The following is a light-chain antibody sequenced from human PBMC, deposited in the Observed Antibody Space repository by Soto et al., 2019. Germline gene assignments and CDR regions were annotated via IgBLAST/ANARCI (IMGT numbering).Light chain of an antibody. CDR3: QSYDSSLSGYVV. J-gene: IGLJ2*01. CDR2: GNS. V-gene: IGLV1-40*01. Sequence: QAVVTQPPSVSGAPGQRVTISCTGSSSNIGAGYDVHWYQQLPGTAPKLLIYGNSNRPSGVPDRFSGSKSGTSASLAITGLQAEDEADYYCQSYDSSLSGYVVFGGGTKL. CDR1: SSNIGAGYD.